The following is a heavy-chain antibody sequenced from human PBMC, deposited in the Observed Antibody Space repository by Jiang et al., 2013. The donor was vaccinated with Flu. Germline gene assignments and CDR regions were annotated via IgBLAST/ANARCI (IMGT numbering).Heavy chain of an antibody. CDR1: GGSFNSDSYY. Sequence: GSGLVKPSETLSLTCTVSGGSFNSDSYYWGWIRQPPGKALEWIGGIYHTGSSYSRPSLKSRVTIFVDTSKNQFSLKVTSVTAADTAVYYCARAQKYSGFELPYFDHWGQGTLVT. D-gene: IGHD5-12*01. CDR2: IYHTGSS. J-gene: IGHJ4*02. V-gene: IGHV4-39*07. CDR3: ARAQKYSGFELPYFDH.